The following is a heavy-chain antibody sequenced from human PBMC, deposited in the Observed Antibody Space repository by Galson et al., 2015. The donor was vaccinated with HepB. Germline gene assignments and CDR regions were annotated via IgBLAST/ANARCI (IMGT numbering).Heavy chain of an antibody. CDR3: ARVSGRPGQYWYFDL. V-gene: IGHV1-2*02. Sequence: SVKVSCKASGYTFRDYFLHWLRQAPGQGPEWLGFINPKRGGTEYAQRFQGRVLMTRDTATNTIYMELRHLTSDDTAVYYCARVSGRPGQYWYFDLWGRGSLVIVS. J-gene: IGHJ2*01. CDR1: GYTFRDYF. D-gene: IGHD1-26*01. CDR2: INPKRGGT.